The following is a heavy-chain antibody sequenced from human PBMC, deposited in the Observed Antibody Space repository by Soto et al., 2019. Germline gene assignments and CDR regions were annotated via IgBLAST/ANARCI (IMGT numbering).Heavy chain of an antibody. J-gene: IGHJ4*02. CDR3: AKNPGYYYDSTGYHFDY. D-gene: IGHD3-22*01. Sequence: GGSLRLSCAASGFTVSSNYMSWARQTPGKGLEWVSAISYGGGTTYYADSVKGRFTISRDNSKNTLYLQMNSLRAEDTAVYYCAKNPGYYYDSTGYHFDYWGQGTLVTVSS. CDR1: GFTVSSNY. CDR2: ISYGGGTT. V-gene: IGHV3-23*01.